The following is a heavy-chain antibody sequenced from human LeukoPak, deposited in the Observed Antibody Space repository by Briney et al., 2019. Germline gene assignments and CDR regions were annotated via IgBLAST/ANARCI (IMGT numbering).Heavy chain of an antibody. J-gene: IGHJ4*02. CDR2: ISSSGSTI. CDR1: GFTFSDYY. Sequence: GGSLRLSFAASGFTFSDYYMSWIRQAPGKGLEWVSYISSSGSTIYYADSVKGRFTISRDNAKNSLYLQMNSLRAEDTAVYYCAGRSRNCSGGSCYFYYWGQGTLVTVSS. V-gene: IGHV3-11*01. CDR3: AGRSRNCSGGSCYFYY. D-gene: IGHD2-15*01.